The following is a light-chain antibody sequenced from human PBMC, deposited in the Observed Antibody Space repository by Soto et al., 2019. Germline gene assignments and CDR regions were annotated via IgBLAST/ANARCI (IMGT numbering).Light chain of an antibody. J-gene: IGKJ4*01. CDR2: KVS. CDR3: MQSTHLPLT. V-gene: IGKV2-30*01. Sequence: DVVMTQSPLSLPVTLGQPASISCRSSQSLVYIDGNTYLNWFQQRPGQSPRRLIYKVSSRDSGVPDRFSGSGSGTAFTLRISRVEAEDVGVYFCMQSTHLPLTFGGGTKVEIK. CDR1: QSLVYIDGNTY.